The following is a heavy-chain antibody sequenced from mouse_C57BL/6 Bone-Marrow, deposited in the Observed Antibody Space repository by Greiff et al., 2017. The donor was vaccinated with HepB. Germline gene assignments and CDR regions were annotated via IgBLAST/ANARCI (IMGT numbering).Heavy chain of an antibody. Sequence: QVQLKQPGAELVRPGTSVKLSCKASGYTFTSYWMHWVKQRPGQGLEWIGVIDPSDSYTNYNQKFKGKATLTVDTSSSTAYMQLSSLTSEDSAVYYCVNSYWGQGTLVTVSA. CDR1: GYTFTSYW. CDR3: VNSY. CDR2: IDPSDSYT. V-gene: IGHV1-59*01. J-gene: IGHJ3*01.